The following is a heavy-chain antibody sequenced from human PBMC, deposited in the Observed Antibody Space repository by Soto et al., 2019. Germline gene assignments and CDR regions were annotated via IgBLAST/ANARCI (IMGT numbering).Heavy chain of an antibody. Sequence: SQTLSLTCAISGDSVSSNSAAWNWIRQSPSRGLEWLGRTYYRSKWYNDYTVSVKSRITINPDTSKNQFSLQLNSVTPEDTAVYYCARGSYDFWSANITSPILGMDFWGQGTTVTFSS. CDR1: GDSVSSNSAA. J-gene: IGHJ6*02. CDR3: ARGSYDFWSANITSPILGMDF. D-gene: IGHD3-3*01. CDR2: TYYRSKWYN. V-gene: IGHV6-1*01.